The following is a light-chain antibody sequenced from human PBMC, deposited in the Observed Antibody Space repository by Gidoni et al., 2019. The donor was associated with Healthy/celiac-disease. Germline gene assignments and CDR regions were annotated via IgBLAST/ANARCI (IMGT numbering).Light chain of an antibody. V-gene: IGKV1-39*01. CDR2: AAS. CDR3: QQSYSTPPWT. CDR1: QRISSY. Sequence: IQMTQSPSSLSASVGDRVTITCRASQRISSYLNWYHQKPGKAPKLLIYAASSLQSGGPSRFSGSVSGTDFTLTISSLPPEDFATYYCQQSYSTPPWTVCQGTKVEIK. J-gene: IGKJ1*01.